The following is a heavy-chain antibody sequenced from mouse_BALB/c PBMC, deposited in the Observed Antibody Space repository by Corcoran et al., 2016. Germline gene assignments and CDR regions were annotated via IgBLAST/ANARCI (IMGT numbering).Heavy chain of an antibody. V-gene: IGHV14-3*02. CDR2: IDPANGNT. CDR3: ARWDWDCDV. Sequence: QLQRSGAGLVKPGSSVKLSCTASGCNINETYMQWVWQRPEQGLAWIGRIDPANGNTTYDPKFQGKATITADTSSNTAFLQLSSLTSEDTAGYCCARWDWDCDVWGAGPTVTVSS. J-gene: IGHJ1*01. D-gene: IGHD4-1*01. CDR1: GCNINETY.